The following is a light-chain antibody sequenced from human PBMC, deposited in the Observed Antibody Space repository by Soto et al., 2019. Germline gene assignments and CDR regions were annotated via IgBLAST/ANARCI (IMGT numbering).Light chain of an antibody. CDR2: LGS. J-gene: IGKJ4*01. CDR3: MQGLQHPIT. V-gene: IGKV2-28*01. CDR1: QSLLHSNGYNC. Sequence: DIVMTQSPLSLPVTPGEPASISCRSSQSLLHSNGYNCLGWYLQKPGQPPQLLIYLGSNRASRVPDRFSGGGAGTDFTLKISRVEAEDVGTYYCMQGLQHPITFGGGTKVEIK.